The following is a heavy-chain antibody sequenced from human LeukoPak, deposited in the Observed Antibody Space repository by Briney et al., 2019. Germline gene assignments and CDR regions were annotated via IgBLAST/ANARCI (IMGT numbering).Heavy chain of an antibody. CDR1: GGSISSSYSY. V-gene: IGHV4-39*07. D-gene: IGHD6-13*01. J-gene: IGHJ4*02. CDR2: IYYSGST. CDR3: ARDPLRHSIAAFDY. Sequence: KPSETLSLTCTVSGGSISSSYSYWGWIRQPPGKGLEWIGNIYYSGSTYYNPSLKSRVTISVDTSKNHFSLKLSSVTAADTAVYYCARDPLRHSIAAFDYWGQGTLVTVSS.